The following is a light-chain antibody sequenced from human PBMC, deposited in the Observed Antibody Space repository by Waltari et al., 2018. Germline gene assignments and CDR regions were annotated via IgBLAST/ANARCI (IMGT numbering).Light chain of an antibody. CDR1: QSISNY. J-gene: IGKJ4*01. Sequence: DLQMTHSPSSLSASVVDRVTITSRASQSISNYLHWYQQTPDKAPKPLIYTASSLQSGVPSRFSCSGAGTDFTLNISSLQPEDFATYYCQQSYSTPRLTFGGGTKVEIK. CDR2: TAS. CDR3: QQSYSTPRLT. V-gene: IGKV1-39*01.